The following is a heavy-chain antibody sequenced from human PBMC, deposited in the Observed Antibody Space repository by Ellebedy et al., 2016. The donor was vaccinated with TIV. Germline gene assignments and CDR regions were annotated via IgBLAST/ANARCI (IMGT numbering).Heavy chain of an antibody. CDR3: ARDELEDYGGNSN. Sequence: AASVKVSCKASGYTFSSFFMHWVRQAPGQGLEWMGIINPSGGSTTYTQKLQGRVTMTRDTSTRTVYMELSSLRSEDTAVYYCARDELEDYGGNSNWGQGTLVTVSS. V-gene: IGHV1-46*04. J-gene: IGHJ4*02. D-gene: IGHD4-23*01. CDR1: GYTFSSFF. CDR2: INPSGGST.